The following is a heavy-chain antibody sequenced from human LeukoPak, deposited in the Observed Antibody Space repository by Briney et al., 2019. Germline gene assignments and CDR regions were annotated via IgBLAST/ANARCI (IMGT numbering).Heavy chain of an antibody. V-gene: IGHV3-48*04. J-gene: IGHJ5*02. Sequence: PGGSLRLSCAASGFTFSSYTMNWVRQAPGKGLEWVSYISSSGSTIYYADSVKGRFTIPRNNAKNSLYLQMNSLRAEDTAVYYCARDAYDFWSGMNWFDPWGQGTLVTVSS. CDR3: ARDAYDFWSGMNWFDP. CDR2: ISSSGSTI. D-gene: IGHD3-3*01. CDR1: GFTFSSYT.